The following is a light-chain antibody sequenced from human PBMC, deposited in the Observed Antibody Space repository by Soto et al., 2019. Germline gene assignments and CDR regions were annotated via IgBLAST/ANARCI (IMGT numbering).Light chain of an antibody. CDR2: AAS. V-gene: IGKV1-39*01. J-gene: IGKJ2*01. CDR3: QQSYSTPYT. Sequence: DIQMTQSPSSLSASVGDRVTITCRASQSISSYLNWYQHKPGKAPKLLIYAASSLQSGVPSRFSGSGSATDFTLTISSLQPEDFATYSCQQSYSTPYTFGQGTKLEIK. CDR1: QSISSY.